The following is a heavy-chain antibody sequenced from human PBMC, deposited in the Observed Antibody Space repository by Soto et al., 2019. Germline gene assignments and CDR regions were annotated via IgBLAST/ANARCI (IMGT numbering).Heavy chain of an antibody. Sequence: ASVKVSCKSSGYTFSMSGISWVRQAPGQGLEWMGWISGYNDNTNYEQKYQDRVTMTTDTSTNTDYIELRSLRSDDTAVYYCAREGPRPYYYYGMDVWG. CDR2: ISGYNDNT. V-gene: IGHV1-18*01. CDR1: GYTFSMSG. CDR3: AREGPRPYYYYGMDV. J-gene: IGHJ6*02.